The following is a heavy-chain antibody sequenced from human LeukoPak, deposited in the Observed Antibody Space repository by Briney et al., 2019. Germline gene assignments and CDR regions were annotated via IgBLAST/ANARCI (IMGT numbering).Heavy chain of an antibody. CDR2: IYNTGST. J-gene: IGHJ4*01. CDR1: GFTVSGTY. Sequence: AGGSLRLSCAASGFTVSGTYMSWVRQAPGKGLEWVAVIYNTGSTYKANSVESRFTISRDSSKNKVYLQVNNLRAEDTAVYYCAKDASPADSGFVVWGLQYWGHGTLVAVSS. V-gene: IGHV3-53*01. D-gene: IGHD6-19*01. CDR3: AKDASPADSGFVVWGLQY.